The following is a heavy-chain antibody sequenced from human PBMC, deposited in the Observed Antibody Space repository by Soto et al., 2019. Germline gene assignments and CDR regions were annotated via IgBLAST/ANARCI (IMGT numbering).Heavy chain of an antibody. J-gene: IGHJ4*02. Sequence: QVHLVDSGGGVAQPGRSLRLSCAASGSIFTGYGMHWVRQAPGKGLEWVAVIWFDGSKKYYADSGKGRFTISRDNSENMLYLHIDSLRVEDTAVYYCARDGVGGTHFRGYPDYWGQGTLVTVSS. CDR3: ARDGVGGTHFRGYPDY. CDR2: IWFDGSKK. D-gene: IGHD1-7*01. CDR1: GSIFTGYG. V-gene: IGHV3-33*01.